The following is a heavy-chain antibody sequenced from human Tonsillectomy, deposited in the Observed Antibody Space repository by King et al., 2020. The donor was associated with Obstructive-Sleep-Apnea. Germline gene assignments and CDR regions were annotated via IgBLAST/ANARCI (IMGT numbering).Heavy chain of an antibody. D-gene: IGHD7-27*01. V-gene: IGHV1-69*09. J-gene: IGHJ3*02. CDR3: ASASHMTGDDALHI. CDR2: IIPIFGIA. Sequence: QLVQSGAEVKKPGSSVKVSCKASGDTFNTYAISWVRQAPGQGLEWMGRIIPIFGIANYTQKFQGRVTINADKSTTTAYMELSSLRSEDTALYYCASASHMTGDDALHIWGQGTMVTISS. CDR1: GDTFNTYA.